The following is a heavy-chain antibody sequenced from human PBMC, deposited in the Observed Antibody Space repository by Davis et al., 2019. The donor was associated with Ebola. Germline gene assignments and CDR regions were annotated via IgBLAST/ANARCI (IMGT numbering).Heavy chain of an antibody. J-gene: IGHJ5*02. Sequence: SGPTLVKPTPTLTLTCSFSGFSLATRGAAVGWVRTSPGKALEWLALIYRDDVRRYNPSLKDRLSIVKEVSNNQVVLTMTNADPADTGTSFCVHKSSSYVGRLWFDPCGQGLLVSVSS. CDR2: IYRDDVR. CDR3: VHKSSSYVGRLWFDP. D-gene: IGHD1-26*01. V-gene: IGHV2-5*02. CDR1: GFSLATRGAA.